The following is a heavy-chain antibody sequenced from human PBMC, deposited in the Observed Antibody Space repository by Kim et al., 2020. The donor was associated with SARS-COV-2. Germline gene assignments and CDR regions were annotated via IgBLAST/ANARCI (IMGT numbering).Heavy chain of an antibody. J-gene: IGHJ5*02. V-gene: IGHV4-59*13. CDR2: IYYSGST. D-gene: IGHD6-13*01. Sequence: SETLSLTCTVSGGSISSYYWSWIRQPPGKGLEWIGYIYYSGSTNYNPSLKSRVNIAVDTSKNQFSLKLSSVTAADTAVYYCARVVFIVASGTSWFDPWGQGTLVTVSS. CDR3: ARVVFIVASGTSWFDP. CDR1: GGSISSYY.